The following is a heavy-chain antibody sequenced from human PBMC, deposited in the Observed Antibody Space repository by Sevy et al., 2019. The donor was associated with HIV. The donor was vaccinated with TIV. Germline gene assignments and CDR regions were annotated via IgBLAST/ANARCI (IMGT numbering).Heavy chain of an antibody. CDR3: ARLPNYGSGSYYNGHYYYGTDV. D-gene: IGHD3-10*01. Sequence: SETLSLTCTVSGGSISSSSYYWGWIRQPPGKGLEWIGSIYYSRSTYYNPSLKSRVTISVDTSKNQFSLKLSSVTAAHTAVYYCARLPNYGSGSYYNGHYYYGTDVWGQGTTVTVSS. CDR1: GGSISSSSYY. V-gene: IGHV4-39*01. CDR2: IYYSRST. J-gene: IGHJ6*02.